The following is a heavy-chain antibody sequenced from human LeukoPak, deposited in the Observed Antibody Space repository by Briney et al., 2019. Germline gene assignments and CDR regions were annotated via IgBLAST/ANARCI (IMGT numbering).Heavy chain of an antibody. CDR3: ARDSGVLLWFGELSTDYYGMDV. D-gene: IGHD3-10*01. Sequence: GGSLRLSCAASGFTFSSYSMNWVRQAPGKGLEWVSSISSSSSYIYYADSVKGRFTISRDNAKNSLYLQMNSLRAEDTAVYYCARDSGVLLWFGELSTDYYGMDVWGKGTTVTVSS. J-gene: IGHJ6*04. V-gene: IGHV3-21*01. CDR1: GFTFSSYS. CDR2: ISSSSSYI.